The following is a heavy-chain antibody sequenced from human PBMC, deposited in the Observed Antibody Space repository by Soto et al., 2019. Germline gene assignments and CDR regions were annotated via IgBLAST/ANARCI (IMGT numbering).Heavy chain of an antibody. J-gene: IGHJ4*02. Sequence: GASVKVSCKASGYTFTSYDINWVRQATGQGLEWMGWMNPNSGNTGYAQKFQGRVTMTRNTSISTAYMELSSLRSEDTAVYYCASQSPGLAVAGDYFDYWGQGTLVTVSS. D-gene: IGHD6-19*01. CDR1: GYTFTSYD. CDR3: ASQSPGLAVAGDYFDY. CDR2: MNPNSGNT. V-gene: IGHV1-8*01.